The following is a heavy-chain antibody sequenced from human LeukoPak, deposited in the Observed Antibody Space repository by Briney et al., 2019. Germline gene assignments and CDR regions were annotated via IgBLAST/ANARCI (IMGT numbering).Heavy chain of an antibody. D-gene: IGHD2-15*01. V-gene: IGHV3-53*04. J-gene: IGHJ4*02. CDR2: IYSGGRT. CDR3: AREISYCSGGSCYTHFDY. Sequence: PGGSLRLSCAASGFSVSSNYMSWVRQAPGKGLEWVSVIYSGGRTYYADSVKGRFTISRHNSKNTLYLQMNSLRAEDTAVYYCAREISYCSGGSCYTHFDYWGQGTLVTVSS. CDR1: GFSVSSNY.